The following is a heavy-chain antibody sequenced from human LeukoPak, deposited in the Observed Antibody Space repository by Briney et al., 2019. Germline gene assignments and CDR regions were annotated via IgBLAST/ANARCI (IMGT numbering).Heavy chain of an antibody. CDR2: INPNSGGT. Sequence: ASVKVSCKASGYSSTNYGISWVRQAPGQGLEWMGWINPNSGGTNYAQKFQGRVTMTRDTSISTAYMELSRLRSDDTAVYYCAREVSGSFDYWGQGTLVTVSS. V-gene: IGHV1-2*02. J-gene: IGHJ4*02. CDR1: GYSSTNYG. D-gene: IGHD6-19*01. CDR3: AREVSGSFDY.